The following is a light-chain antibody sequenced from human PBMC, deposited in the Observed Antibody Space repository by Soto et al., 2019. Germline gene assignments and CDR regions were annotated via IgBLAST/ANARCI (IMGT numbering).Light chain of an antibody. CDR2: GAS. V-gene: IGKV3-20*01. CDR1: ESVVSNY. J-gene: IGKJ1*01. CDR3: QQYGGSSWT. Sequence: EMVLPQSQGTLSLSLGKRATLSCRATESVVSNYLAWYQLKPGQAPRLLIYGASSRAPGIPDRFSGRGSGTDFTLSFTRLEPEDFAVYYCQQYGGSSWTSYQGTKVDIK.